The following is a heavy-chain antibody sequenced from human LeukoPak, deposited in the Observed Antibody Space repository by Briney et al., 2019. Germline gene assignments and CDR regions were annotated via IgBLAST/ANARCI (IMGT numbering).Heavy chain of an antibody. CDR1: GFTFSSRW. CDR3: ARYCAADCYKGMYV. D-gene: IGHD2-21*02. J-gene: IGHJ6*02. Sequence: PGGSLRLSCAASGFTFSSRWMHGVRQAPGKGLVWVSRINGAGSSTIYADSVKGRFTVSRDNAKNTLNLQMNSLRAEDTAVYYCARYCAADCYKGMYVWGQGTTVTVSS. CDR2: INGAGSST. V-gene: IGHV3-74*01.